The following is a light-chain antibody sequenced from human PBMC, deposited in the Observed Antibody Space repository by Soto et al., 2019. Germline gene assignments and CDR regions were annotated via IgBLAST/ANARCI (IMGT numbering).Light chain of an antibody. Sequence: DIQMTQSPSTLSASLGDRVTITCRASQSIIIWLAWYQQKPGKAPKILIYKASSLESGVPSRFSGSGSGTDFTLTISSLQPEDFATYYCQQSYSTPAWTFGQGTKVDIK. V-gene: IGKV1-5*03. CDR2: KAS. CDR3: QQSYSTPAWT. J-gene: IGKJ1*01. CDR1: QSIIIW.